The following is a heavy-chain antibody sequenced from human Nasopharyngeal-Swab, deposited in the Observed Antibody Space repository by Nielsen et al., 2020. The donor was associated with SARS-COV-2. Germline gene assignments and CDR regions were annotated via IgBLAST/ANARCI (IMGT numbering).Heavy chain of an antibody. D-gene: IGHD1-7*01. Sequence: RQAPGKELEWIGEINHSGSTNYNPSLKSRVTISVDTSKNQFSLKLSSVTAADTAVYYCARRTRYGITGTRGGFPVWGKGTTVTVSS. J-gene: IGHJ6*04. CDR2: INHSGST. V-gene: IGHV4-34*01. CDR3: ARRTRYGITGTRGGFPV.